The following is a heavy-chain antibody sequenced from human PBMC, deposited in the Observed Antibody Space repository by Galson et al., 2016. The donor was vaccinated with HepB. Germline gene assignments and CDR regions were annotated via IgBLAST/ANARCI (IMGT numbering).Heavy chain of an antibody. D-gene: IGHD3-10*01. CDR2: IGTAAGDT. CDR3: ARGKSLWTTPWNYGLDV. CDR1: GFTFITYD. V-gene: IGHV3-13*01. J-gene: IGHJ6*04. Sequence: SLRLSCAASGFTFITYDIHWVRQPPGKGLEWVSAIGTAAGDTHYAASVEGRFTVSRENAKNSLFLQMHSLRAEDTAVYYCARGKSLWTTPWNYGLDVWGKGTTVTGSS.